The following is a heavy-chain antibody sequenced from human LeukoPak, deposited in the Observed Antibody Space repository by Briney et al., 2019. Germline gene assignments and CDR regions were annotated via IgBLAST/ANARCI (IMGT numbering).Heavy chain of an antibody. CDR1: GGSISSYY. J-gene: IGHJ4*02. V-gene: IGHV4-34*01. CDR3: ARRSTVTTKFDY. Sequence: SETLSLTCTVSGGSISSYYWSWIRQPPGKGLEWIGEINHSGSTNYNPSLKSRVTISVDTSKNQFSLKLSSVTAADTAVYYCARRSTVTTKFDYWGQGTLVTVSS. CDR2: INHSGST. D-gene: IGHD4-17*01.